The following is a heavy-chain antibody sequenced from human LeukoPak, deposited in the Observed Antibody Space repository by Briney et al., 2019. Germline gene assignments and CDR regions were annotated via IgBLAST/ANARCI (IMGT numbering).Heavy chain of an antibody. CDR1: GFTVSSNY. D-gene: IGHD3-22*01. CDR3: ARDYYDSSEGWYWYFDL. Sequence: GGSLTLSCAASGFTVSSNYMSWVRQAPGKGLEWVSVIYSGGSTYYADSVKGRFTISRDNSKNTLYLQMNSLRAEDTAVYYCARDYYDSSEGWYWYFDLWGRGTLVTVSS. J-gene: IGHJ2*01. V-gene: IGHV3-66*01. CDR2: IYSGGST.